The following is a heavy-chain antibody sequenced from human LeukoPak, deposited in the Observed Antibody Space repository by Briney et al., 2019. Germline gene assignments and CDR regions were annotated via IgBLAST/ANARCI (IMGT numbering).Heavy chain of an antibody. CDR1: GFTFSSYE. Sequence: QPGGSLRLSCAASGFTFSSYEMNWVRQAPGKGLEWVSYISSSGSTIYYADSVKGRFTISRDNAKNSLYLQMNSLRAEDTAVYYCARGSSYYDSSGYYSEDYWGQGTLVTVSS. CDR3: ARGSSYYDSSGYYSEDY. D-gene: IGHD3-22*01. J-gene: IGHJ4*02. V-gene: IGHV3-48*03. CDR2: ISSSGSTI.